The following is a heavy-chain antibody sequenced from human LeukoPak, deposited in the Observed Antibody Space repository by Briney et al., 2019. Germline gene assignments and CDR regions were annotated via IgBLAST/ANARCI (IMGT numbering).Heavy chain of an antibody. J-gene: IGHJ4*02. CDR1: ESSFDNFA. Sequence: SVKVSCKTSESSFDNFAFSWVRQAPGQGLEFMGRVIPILNRSNYAQKFKDRVTITADKSTATAYMELSSLRSDDTAVYYCAREWDFSSGNFYVPSFDSWGQGTLVTVSS. D-gene: IGHD3-10*01. CDR3: AREWDFSSGNFYVPSFDS. V-gene: IGHV1-69*04. CDR2: VIPILNRS.